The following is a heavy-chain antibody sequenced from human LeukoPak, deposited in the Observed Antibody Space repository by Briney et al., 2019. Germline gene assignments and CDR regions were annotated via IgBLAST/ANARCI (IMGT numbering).Heavy chain of an antibody. CDR2: IYSSGSS. D-gene: IGHD5-24*01. V-gene: IGHV4-4*07. Sequence: SETLSLTCTVPGGPISHYYWSWIRQPAGKGLEWIGRIYSSGSSYSNPSLKSRVAMSVDTSKNQFSLKLSSVTAADTALYYCARNYLPYGMDVWGQGTTVTVSS. CDR3: ARNYLPYGMDV. CDR1: GGPISHYY. J-gene: IGHJ6*02.